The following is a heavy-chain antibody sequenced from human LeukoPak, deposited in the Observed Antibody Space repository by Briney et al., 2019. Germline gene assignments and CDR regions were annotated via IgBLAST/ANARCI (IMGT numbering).Heavy chain of an antibody. V-gene: IGHV4-4*07. CDR2: IYSSGST. J-gene: IGHJ3*02. CDR3: AGSTVTTYQDAFDI. CDR1: GGSISSYY. D-gene: IGHD4-17*01. Sequence: SEXXSLTCTVSGGSISSYYWSWIRQPAGKGLEWIGRIYSSGSTNYNPSLTSRVTMSVDTSKNQFSLKLSSVTAADTAVYYCAGSTVTTYQDAFDIWGQGTMVTVSS.